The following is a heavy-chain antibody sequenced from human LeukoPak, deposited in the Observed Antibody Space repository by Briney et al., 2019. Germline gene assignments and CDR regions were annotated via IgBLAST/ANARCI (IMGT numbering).Heavy chain of an antibody. J-gene: IGHJ4*02. CDR1: RLTISYYG. CDR2: TSNDGNEE. Sequence: GGSLRLSCAASRLTISYYGMHWVRQAPGKGLEWVAVTSNDGNEEYYADSVKGRFTISRDNSKDTLYLQMNSLRAEDTAVYYCARGAIVDYYDSSGYYYPFDYWGQGTLVTVSS. V-gene: IGHV3-30*03. CDR3: ARGAIVDYYDSSGYYYPFDY. D-gene: IGHD3-22*01.